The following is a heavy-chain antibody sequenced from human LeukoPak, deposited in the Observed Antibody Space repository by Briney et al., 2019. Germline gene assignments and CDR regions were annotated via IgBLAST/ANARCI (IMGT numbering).Heavy chain of an antibody. D-gene: IGHD3-22*01. V-gene: IGHV1-46*01. CDR2: MNPSDGSS. CDR3: ARVALGYDRSGYYGY. CDR1: GYTFASYY. Sequence: EASVKVSCKASGYTFASYYLNWVRQAPGQGLEWMGVMNPSDGSSVYAQEFQGRVTMTRDTSTTTVYMELSSLRSGDTAIYYCARVALGYDRSGYYGYWGQGTLVTVSS. J-gene: IGHJ4*02.